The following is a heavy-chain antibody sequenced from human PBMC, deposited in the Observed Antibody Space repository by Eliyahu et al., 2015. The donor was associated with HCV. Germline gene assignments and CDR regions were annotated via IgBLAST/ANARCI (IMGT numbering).Heavy chain of an antibody. J-gene: IGHJ5*02. D-gene: IGHD3-3*01. CDR2: IKSKTDGGTT. Sequence: APGKGLEWVGRIKSKTDGGTTDYAAPVKGRFTISRDDSKNTLYLQMNSLKTEDTAVYYCTTAESTGDVWSGYYDWFDPWGQGTLVTVSS. CDR3: TTAESTGDVWSGYYDWFDP. V-gene: IGHV3-15*01.